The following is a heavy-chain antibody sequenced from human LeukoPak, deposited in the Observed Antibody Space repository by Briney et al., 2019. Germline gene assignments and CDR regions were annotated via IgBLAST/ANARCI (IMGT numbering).Heavy chain of an antibody. Sequence: PSETLSLTCTVSGGSISSYYWSWIRQPAGKGLEWIRRIYTSGSTNYNPSLKSRVTMSVDTSKNQFSLKLSSVTAADTAVYYCAREVWFGELLLFDYWGQGTLVTVSS. J-gene: IGHJ4*02. V-gene: IGHV4-4*07. D-gene: IGHD3-10*01. CDR3: AREVWFGELLLFDY. CDR2: IYTSGST. CDR1: GGSISSYY.